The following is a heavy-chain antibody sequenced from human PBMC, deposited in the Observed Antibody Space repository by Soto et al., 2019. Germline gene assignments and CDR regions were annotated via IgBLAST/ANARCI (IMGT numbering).Heavy chain of an antibody. V-gene: IGHV3-30*18. D-gene: IGHD2-2*01. Sequence: GSLGLACAASGFSFSSYGMHWVRQAPGKGLEWVAVISYDGSNKYFADSVKGRFTISRDNSNNMLYLQMNGLRGDDTAVYYCAKNKRYCTSTTCPPYYGMDVWGQGTTVTVSS. CDR3: AKNKRYCTSTTCPPYYGMDV. CDR1: GFSFSSYG. J-gene: IGHJ6*02. CDR2: ISYDGSNK.